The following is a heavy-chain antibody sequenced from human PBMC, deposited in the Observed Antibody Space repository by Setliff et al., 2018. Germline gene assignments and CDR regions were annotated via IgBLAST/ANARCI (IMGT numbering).Heavy chain of an antibody. CDR3: ARVRPCGVDCSTGVGGPYYFDH. D-gene: IGHD2-21*02. V-gene: IGHV1-18*01. J-gene: IGHJ4*02. Sequence: ASVKVSCKTSGYSFINYGINWVRQAPGQGLEWMGWNSVYARKFQGRVTMTTDTSTTTAYMELRSLTSDDTAVYYCARVRPCGVDCSTGVGGPYYFDHWGQGTLVTVSS. CDR2: NSVY. CDR1: GYSFINYG.